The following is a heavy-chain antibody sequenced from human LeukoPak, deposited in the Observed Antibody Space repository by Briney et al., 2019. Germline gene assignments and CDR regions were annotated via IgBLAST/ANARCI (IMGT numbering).Heavy chain of an antibody. CDR3: ARDWSSGHYFDY. V-gene: IGHV4-39*07. CDR2: IYYSGST. D-gene: IGHD3-22*01. J-gene: IGHJ4*02. Sequence: PSETLSLTCTVFGGSISSSSYYWGWIRQPPGKGLEWIGSIYYSGSTYYNPSLKSRVTISVDTSKNQFSLKLSSVTAADTAVYYCARDWSSGHYFDYWGQGTLVTVSS. CDR1: GGSISSSSYY.